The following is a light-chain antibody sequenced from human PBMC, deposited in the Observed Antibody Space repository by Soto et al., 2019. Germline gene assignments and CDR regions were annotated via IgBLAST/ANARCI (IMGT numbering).Light chain of an antibody. V-gene: IGLV2-18*02. J-gene: IGLJ2*01. Sequence: QSALTQPPSVSGSPGQSVTISCTGTSSVVGTYNRVSWYQQPPGTAPKLMIYEVSNRPSGVPDRFSGSKSGNTASLTISGLQPEDEADYYCCSYTSSSTFFGGGTKLTVL. CDR2: EVS. CDR1: SSVVGTYNR. CDR3: CSYTSSSTF.